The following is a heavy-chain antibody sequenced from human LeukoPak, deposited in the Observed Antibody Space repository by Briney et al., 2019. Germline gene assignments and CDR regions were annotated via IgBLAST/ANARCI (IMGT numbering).Heavy chain of an antibody. Sequence: GGSLRLSCAASGFTFSSYSMNWVRQAPGKGLEWVSSISSSSSYIYYADSVKGRFTISRDNAKNSLYLQMNSLRAEDTAVYYCARDPPGFGGLFDYWGQGTLVTVYS. V-gene: IGHV3-21*01. D-gene: IGHD3-10*01. J-gene: IGHJ4*02. CDR3: ARDPPGFGGLFDY. CDR1: GFTFSSYS. CDR2: ISSSSSYI.